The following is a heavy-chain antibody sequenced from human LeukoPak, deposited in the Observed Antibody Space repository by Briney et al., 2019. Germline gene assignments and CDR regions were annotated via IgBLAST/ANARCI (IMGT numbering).Heavy chain of an antibody. D-gene: IGHD3-10*01. CDR2: ISWNSGSI. CDR1: GFTFDDYA. J-gene: IGHJ6*02. V-gene: IGHV3-9*01. CDR3: ARVLLWFGEFLYGMDV. Sequence: PGRSLRLSCAASGFTFDDYAMHWVRQAPGKGLEWVSGISWNSGSIGYADSVKGRFTISRDNAKNSLYLQMNSLRAEDTALYYCARVLLWFGEFLYGMDVWGQGTTVTVSS.